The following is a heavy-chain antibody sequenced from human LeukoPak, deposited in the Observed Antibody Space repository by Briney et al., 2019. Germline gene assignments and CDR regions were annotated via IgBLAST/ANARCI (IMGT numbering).Heavy chain of an antibody. Sequence: GASVKVSCKVSGYTLTELSMHWVRQAPGKGLEWMGGFDPEDGETIYAQKFQGRVTMTEDTSTDTAYMELSSPRSEDTAVYYCATSRWSGNEGELHTDFDYWGQGTLVTVSS. J-gene: IGHJ4*02. D-gene: IGHD1-26*01. CDR3: ATSRWSGNEGELHTDFDY. V-gene: IGHV1-24*01. CDR2: FDPEDGET. CDR1: GYTLTELS.